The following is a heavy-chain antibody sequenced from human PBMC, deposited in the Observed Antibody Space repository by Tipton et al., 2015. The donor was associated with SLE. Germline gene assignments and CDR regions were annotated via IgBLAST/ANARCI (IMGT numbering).Heavy chain of an antibody. CDR3: AREGYCSSSSCSQGWFDP. CDR2: ISSSGSNI. J-gene: IGHJ5*02. Sequence: QLVQSGGGLVQPGGSLRLSCAASGFTFSSYEMNWVRQAPGKGLEWVAYISSSGSNIYYADSVKGRFTNSRDNAKNSLYLQMNSLRAEDTAVYYGAREGYCSSSSCSQGWFDPWSQGTLVTISS. V-gene: IGHV3-48*03. D-gene: IGHD2-2*01. CDR1: GFTFSSYE.